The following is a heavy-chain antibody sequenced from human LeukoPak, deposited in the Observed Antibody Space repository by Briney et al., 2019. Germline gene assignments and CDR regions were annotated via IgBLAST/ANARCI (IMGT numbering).Heavy chain of an antibody. CDR2: ISTTGTT. Sequence: SSETLSLTCTVSGGSLSTYYWSWIRQPAGKGLEWIGRISTTGTTNYNPSLKSRVTMSVDMSKNQFSLNLNSVTAADTAVYFCARGIMVRGVIPLYYFDYWGQGTLVTVSS. V-gene: IGHV4-4*07. J-gene: IGHJ4*02. CDR3: ARGIMVRGVIPLYYFDY. D-gene: IGHD3-10*01. CDR1: GGSLSTYY.